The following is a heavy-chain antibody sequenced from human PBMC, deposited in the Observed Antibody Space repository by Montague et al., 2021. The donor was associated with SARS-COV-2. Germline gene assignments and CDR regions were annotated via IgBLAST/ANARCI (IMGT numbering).Heavy chain of an antibody. CDR3: ARHARGEGYTSWFDS. J-gene: IGHJ5*01. D-gene: IGHD5-24*01. CDR1: GDSVSRGSSY. CDR2: IYCTGSR. Sequence: SETLSLTCTVSGDSVSRGSSYWSWIRQPPGKGLEWIGYIYCTGSRTYNSSLKSRLTISVDTSKNQFSLKLSSVTAADTAVYYCARHARGEGYTSWFDSWGQGTLVTVSS. V-gene: IGHV4-61*01.